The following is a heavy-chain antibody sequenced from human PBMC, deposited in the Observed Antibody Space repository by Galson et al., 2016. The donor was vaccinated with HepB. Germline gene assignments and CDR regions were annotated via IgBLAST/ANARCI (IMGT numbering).Heavy chain of an antibody. CDR1: GGSISSYY. V-gene: IGHV4-59*08. CDR3: ARRRNYYDSSGYYYDYFDP. Sequence: SETLSLTCTVSGGSISSYYWSWIRQPPGKGLEWMGDIYYSGSTNYNPSLTSRVTISVDTSKNQFSLKLSCVTAADTAVYYCARRRNYYDSSGYYYDYFDPWGQGTQVTVSS. D-gene: IGHD3-22*01. CDR2: IYYSGST. J-gene: IGHJ5*02.